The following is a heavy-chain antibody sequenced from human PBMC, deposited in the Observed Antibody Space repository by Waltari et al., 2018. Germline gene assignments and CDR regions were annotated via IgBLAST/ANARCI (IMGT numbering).Heavy chain of an antibody. CDR2: IYTSGST. CDR1: GGSISSGSYY. V-gene: IGHV4-61*02. D-gene: IGHD6-13*01. J-gene: IGHJ4*02. CDR3: AREGARQQLVH. Sequence: QVQLQESGPGLVKPSQTLSLTCTVPGGSISSGSYYWSWIRQPSGKGLEWIGRIYTSGSTNYNPSLKSRVTISVDTSKSQFSLKLSSVTAADTAVYYCAREGARQQLVHWGQGTLVTVSS.